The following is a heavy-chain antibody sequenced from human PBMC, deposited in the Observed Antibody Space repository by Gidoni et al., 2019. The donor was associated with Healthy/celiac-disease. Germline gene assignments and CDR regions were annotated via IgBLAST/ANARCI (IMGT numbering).Heavy chain of an antibody. Sequence: QVQLVESGGGVVQPGRSLRLSCAASGFTFGSYGMHWVRQAPGKGLEWVAVISYDGSNKYYADSVKGRFTISRDNSKNTLYLQMNSLRAEDTAVYYCVYCSGGSCYSRPFDYWGQGTLVTVSS. V-gene: IGHV3-30*03. CDR2: ISYDGSNK. CDR1: GFTFGSYG. D-gene: IGHD2-15*01. J-gene: IGHJ4*02. CDR3: VYCSGGSCYSRPFDY.